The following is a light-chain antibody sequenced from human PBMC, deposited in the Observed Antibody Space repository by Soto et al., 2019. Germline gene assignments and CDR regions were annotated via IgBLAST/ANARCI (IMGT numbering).Light chain of an antibody. J-gene: IGKJ4*01. CDR3: QQRSNWPLVT. CDR1: QSVSSY. V-gene: IGKV3-11*01. Sequence: EIVLTQSPATLSLSPGERATLSCRASQSVSSYLAWYQQKPGQALRLLIYDASNRATGIPARFSGSGSGTDFTLTISSLEPEDFAVYYCQQRSNWPLVTFGGGTKVEIK. CDR2: DAS.